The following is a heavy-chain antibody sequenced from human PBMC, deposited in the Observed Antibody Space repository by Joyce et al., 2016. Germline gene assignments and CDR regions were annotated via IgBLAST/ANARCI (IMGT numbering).Heavy chain of an antibody. Sequence: EVQLVESGGGLVQPGRSLRLSCAASGFTFEDYDMYWVRQAPGKGLEWVSGISWDSGTVGYADSVKGRFTISRDNAKNSLYLQMNSLRAEDTALYYCAATDCSGGNCYSTYFDYWGQGTLVTVSS. CDR3: AATDCSGGNCYSTYFDY. J-gene: IGHJ4*02. CDR2: ISWDSGTV. CDR1: GFTFEDYD. D-gene: IGHD2-15*01. V-gene: IGHV3-9*01.